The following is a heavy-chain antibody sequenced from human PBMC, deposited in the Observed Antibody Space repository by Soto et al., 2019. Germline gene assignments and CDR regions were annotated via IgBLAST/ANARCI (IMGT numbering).Heavy chain of an antibody. Sequence: GASVKVSCKASGYTFTGYYVHWVRQAPGQGLEWMGWINPNSGGTNYAQKFQGRVTMTRDTSISTAYMELSRLRSDDTAVYYCAYIARVGSGKGMDVWGQGTTVTVSS. V-gene: IGHV1-2*02. J-gene: IGHJ6*02. CDR1: GYTFTGYY. CDR3: AYIARVGSGKGMDV. D-gene: IGHD1-26*01. CDR2: INPNSGGT.